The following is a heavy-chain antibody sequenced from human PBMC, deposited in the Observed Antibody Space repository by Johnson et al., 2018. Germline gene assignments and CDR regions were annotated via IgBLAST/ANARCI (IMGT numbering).Heavy chain of an antibody. CDR3: ARHLRGRGRLVGITVYVLDI. D-gene: IGHD3-22*01. CDR2: IKQDGSEK. V-gene: IGHV3-7*01. Sequence: VQLVESGGGVVQPGRSLRLSCAASGFTFSSYWMTWVRQAPGKGLEWVANIKQDGSEKYYVDSVKGRFTISRDNAKNSFYLQMNSLRAEDTAVYYCARHLRGRGRLVGITVYVLDIWGQGTMVTVSS. J-gene: IGHJ3*02. CDR1: GFTFSSYW.